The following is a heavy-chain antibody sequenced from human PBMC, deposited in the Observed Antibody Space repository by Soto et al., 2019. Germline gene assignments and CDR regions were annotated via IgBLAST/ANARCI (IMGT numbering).Heavy chain of an antibody. CDR1: GYTFTSYG. Sequence: ASVKVSCKASGYTFTSYGISWVRQAPGQGLEWMGWISAYNGNTTYPQKFQGRVTMTRDTSTSTVYMELSSLRSEDTAVYYCASAYSYGTTDYYYYGMDVWGQGTTVTVSS. CDR3: ASAYSYGTTDYYYYGMDV. J-gene: IGHJ6*02. D-gene: IGHD5-18*01. CDR2: ISAYNGNT. V-gene: IGHV1-18*01.